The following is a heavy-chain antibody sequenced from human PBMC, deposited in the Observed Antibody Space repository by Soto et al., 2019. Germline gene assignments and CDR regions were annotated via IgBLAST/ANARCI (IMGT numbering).Heavy chain of an antibody. CDR3: AKDFPITMVRGVIVHGGYFDY. CDR1: GFTFSSYA. J-gene: IGHJ4*02. V-gene: IGHV3-23*01. Sequence: EVQLLESGGGLVQPGGSLRLSCAASGFTFSSYAMSWVRQAPGKGLEWVSAISGSGGSTYYADSVKGRFTISRDNSKNTLYLQMNSLRAEDTAVYYCAKDFPITMVRGVIVHGGYFDYWGQGTLVTVSS. CDR2: ISGSGGST. D-gene: IGHD3-10*01.